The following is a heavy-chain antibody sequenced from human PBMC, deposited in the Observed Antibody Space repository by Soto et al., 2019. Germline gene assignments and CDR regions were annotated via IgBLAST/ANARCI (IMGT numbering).Heavy chain of an antibody. D-gene: IGHD3-3*01. CDR3: ARGKITIFGVEVTTRNPIYYYYGMDV. Sequence: QVQLVQSGAEVKKPGSSVKVSCKASGGTFSSYAISWVRQAPGQGLEWMGGIIPIFGTANYAQKFQGRVTITADESTSTAYMELSSLRSEDTAVYYCARGKITIFGVEVTTRNPIYYYYGMDVWGQGTTVTVSS. CDR2: IIPIFGTA. CDR1: GGTFSSYA. J-gene: IGHJ6*02. V-gene: IGHV1-69*12.